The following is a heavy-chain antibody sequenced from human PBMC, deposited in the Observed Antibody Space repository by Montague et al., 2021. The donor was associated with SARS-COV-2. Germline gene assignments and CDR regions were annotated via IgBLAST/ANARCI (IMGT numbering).Heavy chain of an antibody. CDR2: IDWDDDK. CDR1: GFSLSTSGMC. V-gene: IGHV2-70*11. Sequence: PALVKPTQTLTLTCTFSGFSLSTSGMCVSWIRQPPGKALEWLARIDWDDDKYYSTSLKTRLTISKEASKNQVVLTMTNMDPVDTATYYGARVSAGATIAFDYWGQGTLVTVSS. CDR3: ARVSAGATIAFDY. D-gene: IGHD1-26*01. J-gene: IGHJ4*02.